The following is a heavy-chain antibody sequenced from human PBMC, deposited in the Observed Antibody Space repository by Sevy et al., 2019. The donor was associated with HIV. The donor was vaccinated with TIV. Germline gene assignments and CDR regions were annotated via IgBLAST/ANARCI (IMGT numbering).Heavy chain of an antibody. CDR3: ARDGGYSVKWYPLY. V-gene: IGHV3-30-3*01. J-gene: IGHJ4*01. Sequence: GGSLRLSCAASGFAFSTHAMHWVRQAPGKGLEWVAVISYGGTETFYAASVEGRFTISRDNPKNMLSLQINSLRPEDTAVYYCARDGGYSVKWYPLYWGHGTLVTVSS. D-gene: IGHD1-26*01. CDR2: ISYGGTET. CDR1: GFAFSTHA.